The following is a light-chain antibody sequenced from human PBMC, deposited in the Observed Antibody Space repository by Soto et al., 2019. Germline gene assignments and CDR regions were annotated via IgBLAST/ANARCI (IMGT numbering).Light chain of an antibody. CDR3: QQRSNWPPWT. Sequence: ESVLTQSPATLSLSPWERATLSCRASQSVSSYLAWYQQKPGQAPRLLIYDASNRATGIPARFSGSGSGTDFTLTISSLEPEDFALYYCQQRSNWPPWTFGQGTKV. CDR1: QSVSSY. CDR2: DAS. J-gene: IGKJ1*01. V-gene: IGKV3-11*01.